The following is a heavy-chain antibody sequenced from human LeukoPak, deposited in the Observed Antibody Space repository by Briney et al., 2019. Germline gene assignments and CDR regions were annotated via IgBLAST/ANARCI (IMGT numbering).Heavy chain of an antibody. Sequence: ASVKVSCKASGYTFTSYGISWVRQAPGQELEWMGWISAYNGDTNYAQKLQGRVTMTTDTSTSTAYMELRSLRSDDTAVYYCARDQELEPNAFDIWGQGTMVTVSS. D-gene: IGHD1-1*01. CDR3: ARDQELEPNAFDI. J-gene: IGHJ3*02. V-gene: IGHV1-18*01. CDR1: GYTFTSYG. CDR2: ISAYNGDT.